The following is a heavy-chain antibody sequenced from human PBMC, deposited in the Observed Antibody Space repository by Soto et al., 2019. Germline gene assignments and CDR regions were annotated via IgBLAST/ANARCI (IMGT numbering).Heavy chain of an antibody. D-gene: IGHD5-12*01. CDR3: AKGGGGRWLQFPFDY. V-gene: IGHV3-30*18. CDR2: ISYDGSNK. J-gene: IGHJ4*02. CDR1: GFTFSSYG. Sequence: GSLRLSCAASGFTFSSYGMHWVRQAPGKGLEWVAVISYDGSNKYYADSVKGRFTISRDNSKNTLYLQMNSLRAEDTAVYYCAKGGGGRWLQFPFDYWGQGTLVTVSS.